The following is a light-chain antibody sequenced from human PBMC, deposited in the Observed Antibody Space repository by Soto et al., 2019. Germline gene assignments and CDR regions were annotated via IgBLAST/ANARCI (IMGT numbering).Light chain of an antibody. J-gene: IGLJ3*02. Sequence: QSALTQPRSVSGSPGQSVTISCTGTSSDVGGYNYVSWYQQHPGKAPKLMIYDVSKRPSGVPDRFSGSKSGNTASLTISGXXXXXXXXXXCCSYAGSYTRVFGGGTKLTVL. CDR1: SSDVGGYNY. V-gene: IGLV2-11*01. CDR2: DVS. CDR3: CSYAGSYTRV.